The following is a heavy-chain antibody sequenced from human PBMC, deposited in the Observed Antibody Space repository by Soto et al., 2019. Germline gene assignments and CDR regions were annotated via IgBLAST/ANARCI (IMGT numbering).Heavy chain of an antibody. Sequence: PGESLKISCKGSGYSFTSYWISWVRQMPGKGLEWMGRIDPSDSYTNYSPSFQGHVTISADKSISTAYLQWSSLKASDTAMYYCARTHYLTTVTHDAFDIWGQGTMVT. CDR1: GYSFTSYW. D-gene: IGHD4-17*01. V-gene: IGHV5-10-1*01. CDR2: IDPSDSYT. CDR3: ARTHYLTTVTHDAFDI. J-gene: IGHJ3*02.